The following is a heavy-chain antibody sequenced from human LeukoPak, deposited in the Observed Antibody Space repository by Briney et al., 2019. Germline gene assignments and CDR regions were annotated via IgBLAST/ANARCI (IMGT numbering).Heavy chain of an antibody. CDR3: ARSSTSLRFLEWLLYY. D-gene: IGHD3-3*01. CDR1: GGTFSSYA. Sequence: ASVKVSCKASGGTFSSYAISWVGQAPGQGLEWMGWINPNSGGTNYAQKFQGRVTMTRDTSISTAYMELSRLRSDDTAVYYCARSSTSLRFLEWLLYYWGQGTLVTVSS. CDR2: INPNSGGT. J-gene: IGHJ4*02. V-gene: IGHV1-2*02.